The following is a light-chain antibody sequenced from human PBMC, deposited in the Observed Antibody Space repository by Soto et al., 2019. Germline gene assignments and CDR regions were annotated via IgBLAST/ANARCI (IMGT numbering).Light chain of an antibody. Sequence: DIQMTQSPSSLSASVEDRVTLTCRASQSISTFLYWYQQKPGKAPRLLIFAASSLQSGVPSRFSGSGSGTDFTLTISSLQPEDFATYFCQQSFDTPYTFGQGTKLEIK. V-gene: IGKV1-39*01. J-gene: IGKJ2*01. CDR1: QSISTF. CDR3: QQSFDTPYT. CDR2: AAS.